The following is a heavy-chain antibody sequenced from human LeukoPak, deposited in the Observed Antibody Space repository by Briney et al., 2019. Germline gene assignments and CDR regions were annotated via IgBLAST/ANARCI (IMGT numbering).Heavy chain of an antibody. CDR2: ISSSSSYI. CDR3: ATGPPVGIVIILAYYFDS. D-gene: IGHD3-22*01. V-gene: IGHV3-21*04. CDR1: GFTFSSYS. J-gene: IGHJ4*02. Sequence: AGGSLRLSCAASGFTFSSYSMNWVRQAPGKGLEWVSSISSSSSYIYYADSVKGRFTISRDNAKNSLYLQMNSLRAEDTAVYYCATGPPVGIVIILAYYFDSWGQGTLVTVSS.